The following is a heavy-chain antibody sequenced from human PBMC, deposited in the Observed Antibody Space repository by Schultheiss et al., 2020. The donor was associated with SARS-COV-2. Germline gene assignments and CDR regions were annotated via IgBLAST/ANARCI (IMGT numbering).Heavy chain of an antibody. D-gene: IGHD3-3*01. CDR2: INHSGST. CDR3: ARGGFFEEGADAFDI. V-gene: IGHV4-39*07. Sequence: SQTLSLTCAVSGGSVTSASDHWSWIRQPPGKGLEWIGEINHSGSTYYNPSLKSRVTISVDTSKNQFSLKLSSVTAADTAVYYCARGGFFEEGADAFDIWGQGTMVTVSS. CDR1: GGSVTSASDH. J-gene: IGHJ3*02.